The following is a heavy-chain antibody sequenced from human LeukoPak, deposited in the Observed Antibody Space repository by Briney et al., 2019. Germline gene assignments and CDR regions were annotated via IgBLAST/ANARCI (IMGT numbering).Heavy chain of an antibody. V-gene: IGHV4-34*01. CDR1: GGSFSGYY. D-gene: IGHD3-10*01. J-gene: IGHJ6*03. CDR3: ARELRWFREPYHMDA. Sequence: SETLSLTCAVYGGSFSGYYWSWIRQPPGKGLEWIGEINHSGSTNYNPSLKSRVTISVDTSKNQFSLKLSSVTAADTAVYYCARELRWFREPYHMDAWGKGTTVTVSS. CDR2: INHSGST.